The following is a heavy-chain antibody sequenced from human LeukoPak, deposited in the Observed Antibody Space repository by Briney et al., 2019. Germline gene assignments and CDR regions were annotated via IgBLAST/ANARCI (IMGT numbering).Heavy chain of an antibody. V-gene: IGHV3-48*03. CDR2: ISSSGSTI. Sequence: PGGSLRLSCAASGFTFSSYEMNWVRQAPGKGLEWVSYISSSGSTIYYADSVKGRFTISRDNAKNSLYLQMNSLRAEDTAVYYCATSMVRGVMNMYYFDYWGQGTLVTVSS. CDR3: ATSMVRGVMNMYYFDY. D-gene: IGHD3-10*01. J-gene: IGHJ4*02. CDR1: GFTFSSYE.